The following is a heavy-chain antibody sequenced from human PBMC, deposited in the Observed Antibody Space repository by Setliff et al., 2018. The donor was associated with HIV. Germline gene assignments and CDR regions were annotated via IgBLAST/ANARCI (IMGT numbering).Heavy chain of an antibody. J-gene: IGHJ4*02. CDR1: GFTLTNHA. Sequence: PGGSLRLSCAASGFTLTNHAMHWVRQAPGKGLEWVGYIRDVGREMSYADSVKGRFTISRDDSKNTFYLQMNSLTTEDTAVYYCTTVPQSQVRYFDWLLAFDYWGQGTLVTVSS. V-gene: IGHV3-30*02. CDR2: IRDVGREM. CDR3: TTVPQSQVRYFDWLLAFDY. D-gene: IGHD3-9*01.